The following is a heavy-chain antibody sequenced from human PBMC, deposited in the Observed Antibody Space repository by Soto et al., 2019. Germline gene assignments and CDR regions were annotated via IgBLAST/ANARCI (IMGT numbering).Heavy chain of an antibody. CDR3: ARLTQH. Sequence: SDTLSLTCTVSGGSINCYYWSWIRQPPGKGLEWIGYIYYSGSTNYNPSLKSRVTISVDTSKNQFSLKLSSVTAADTAVYYCARLTQHWGQGTLVTVS. J-gene: IGHJ1*01. CDR1: GGSINCYY. CDR2: IYYSGST. V-gene: IGHV4-59*07.